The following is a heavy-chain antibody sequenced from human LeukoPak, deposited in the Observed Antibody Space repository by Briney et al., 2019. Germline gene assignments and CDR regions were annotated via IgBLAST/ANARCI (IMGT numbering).Heavy chain of an antibody. Sequence: NPSETLSLTCTVSGGSISSYYWSWIRQPPGKGLEWIGYIYYSGSTNYNPSLKSRVTISVDTSKNQFSLKLSSVTAADTAVYYCARGRDGYISYYFDYWGQGTLVTVSS. CDR3: ARGRDGYISYYFDY. CDR2: IYYSGST. V-gene: IGHV4-59*01. D-gene: IGHD5-24*01. CDR1: GGSISSYY. J-gene: IGHJ4*02.